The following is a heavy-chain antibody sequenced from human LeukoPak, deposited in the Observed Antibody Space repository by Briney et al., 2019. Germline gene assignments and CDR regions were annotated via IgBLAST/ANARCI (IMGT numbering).Heavy chain of an antibody. CDR2: IYPGDSDT. V-gene: IGHV5-51*01. J-gene: IGHJ4*02. CDR1: GYSFTSYW. Sequence: KPGESLKISCKGSGYSFTSYWIGWVRQMPGEGLEWVGIIYPGDSDTRYSPSFQGQVTISADKSISTAYLQWSSLKASDTAMYYCARQDCSSTSCQPGLYGYWGQGTLVTVCS. D-gene: IGHD2-2*01. CDR3: ARQDCSSTSCQPGLYGY.